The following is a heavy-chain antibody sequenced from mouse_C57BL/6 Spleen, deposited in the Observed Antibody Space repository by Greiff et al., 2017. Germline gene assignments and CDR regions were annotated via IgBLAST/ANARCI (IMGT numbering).Heavy chain of an antibody. D-gene: IGHD2-3*01. V-gene: IGHV3-6*01. CDR1: GYSITSGYY. CDR3: ARVYDGYYVIDY. J-gene: IGHJ2*01. Sequence: EVQLQESGPGLVKPSQSLSLTCSVTGYSITSGYYWNWIRQFPGNKLEWMGYISYDGSNNYNPSLKNRISITRDTSKNQFFLKLHSVTTEDTATYYCARVYDGYYVIDYWGQGTTLTVSS. CDR2: ISYDGSN.